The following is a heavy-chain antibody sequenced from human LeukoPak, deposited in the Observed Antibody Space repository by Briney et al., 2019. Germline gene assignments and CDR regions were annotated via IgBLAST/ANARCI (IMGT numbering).Heavy chain of an antibody. CDR2: IRSKAYGGTT. CDR3: TRDRRKTASRYYYDSSGSVLDY. V-gene: IGHV3-49*03. CDR1: GFTFGDYA. J-gene: IGHJ4*02. Sequence: GSLRLSCTVSGFTFGDYAMSWFRQAPGKGLEWVGFIRSKAYGGTTEYAASVKGRFTISRDDSKSIAYLQMNSLKTEDTAVYYCTRDRRKTASRYYYDSSGSVLDYWGQGTLVTVSS. D-gene: IGHD3-22*01.